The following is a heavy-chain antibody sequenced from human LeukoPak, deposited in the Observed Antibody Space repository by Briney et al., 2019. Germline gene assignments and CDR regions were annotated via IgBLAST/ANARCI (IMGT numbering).Heavy chain of an antibody. CDR1: GFTFSSYS. CDR2: ISSSSSYI. J-gene: IGHJ4*02. V-gene: IGHV3-21*01. CDR3: ARSGYSSGWYSEGIGY. Sequence: PGGSLRLSCAASGFTFSSYSMNWVRQAPGKGLEWVSSISSSSSYIYYADSVKGRFTISRDNAKNSLYLQMNSLRAEDTAVYYCARSGYSSGWYSEGIGYWGRGTLVTVSS. D-gene: IGHD6-19*01.